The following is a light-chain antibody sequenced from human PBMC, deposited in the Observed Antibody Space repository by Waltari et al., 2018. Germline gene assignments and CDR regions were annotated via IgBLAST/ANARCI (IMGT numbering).Light chain of an antibody. CDR1: QTVLYSSNNKNY. CDR2: GAS. V-gene: IGKV4-1*01. CDR3: QQYYSTPVT. J-gene: IGKJ2*01. Sequence: IVMTQSPDSLAVSLGERATINCKSSQTVLYSSNNKNYLAWYQQKPRQPPKLLIYGASTRESGVPDRFSGSGSGTDFTLTISSLQAEDVAVYYCQQYYSTPVTFGQGTKLEIK.